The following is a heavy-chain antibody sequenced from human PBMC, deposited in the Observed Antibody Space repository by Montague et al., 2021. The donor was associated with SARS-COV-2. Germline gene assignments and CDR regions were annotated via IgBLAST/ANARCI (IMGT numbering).Heavy chain of an antibody. CDR1: GGSLSTYY. CDR2: IDDSGTT. CDR3: ARNAYNHYGLDV. J-gene: IGHJ6*02. V-gene: IGHV4-59*08. Sequence: TLSLTCSVSGGSLSTYYWSWIRQPPGKGLEWIGYIDDSGTTRYNPSLRSRATISLDLSKNQFSLDLNSVTAADTAVYYCARNAYNHYGLDVWGQGTTVTVSS.